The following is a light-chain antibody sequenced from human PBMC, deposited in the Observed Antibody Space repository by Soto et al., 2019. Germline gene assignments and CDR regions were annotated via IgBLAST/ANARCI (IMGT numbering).Light chain of an antibody. CDR3: MQSTQLPPT. CDR1: QNLLYSNGYNY. V-gene: IGKV2D-29*02. Sequence: DIVMTQSPLSLPVTPGEPASISCRSSQNLLYSNGYNYLDWYLQKPGQSPQLLIYEVSTRVSGVPDRFSGSGSGTDFTLEISRVETDDVGIYYCMQSTQLPPTFGQGTRLEIK. J-gene: IGKJ5*01. CDR2: EVS.